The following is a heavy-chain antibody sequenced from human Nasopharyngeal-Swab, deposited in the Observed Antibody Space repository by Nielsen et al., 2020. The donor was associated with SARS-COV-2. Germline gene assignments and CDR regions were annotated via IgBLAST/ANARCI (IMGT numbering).Heavy chain of an antibody. V-gene: IGHV1-46*01. Sequence: SVKVSCKASGYTFTSYYMHWVRQAPGQGLEWMGIINPSGGSTSYAQKFQGRVTMTRDTSTSTVYMELSSLRSEDTAVYYCARDPTLTYYDILTGYRTPDYYMDVWGKGTTVTVSS. D-gene: IGHD3-9*01. CDR3: ARDPTLTYYDILTGYRTPDYYMDV. CDR1: GYTFTSYY. J-gene: IGHJ6*03. CDR2: INPSGGST.